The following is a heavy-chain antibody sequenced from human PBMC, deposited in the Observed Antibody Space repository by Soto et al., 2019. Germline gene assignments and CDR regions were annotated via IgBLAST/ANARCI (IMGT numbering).Heavy chain of an antibody. CDR1: GGSISSADYY. D-gene: IGHD3-10*01. V-gene: IGHV4-30-4*01. CDR3: ASVWFGDFDY. Sequence: QVQLQESGPGLVKPSQTLSLTCTVSGGSISSADYYWSWIRQPPGKGLEWIGYFHSSGATYKDPSLXSXVXIXXDSSKNQISLNLDSVTAADTAVYYCASVWFGDFDYWGHGTLVTVSS. J-gene: IGHJ4*01. CDR2: FHSSGAT.